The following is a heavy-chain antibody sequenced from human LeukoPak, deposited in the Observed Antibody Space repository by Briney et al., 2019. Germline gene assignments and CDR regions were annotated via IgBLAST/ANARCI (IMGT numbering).Heavy chain of an antibody. D-gene: IGHD3-22*01. CDR1: GFTYNSYE. V-gene: IGHV3-48*03. CDR3: ARGNYYDSSGYKTG. CDR2: SSSSGITI. J-gene: IGHJ4*02. Sequence: GGSLRLSCAASGFTYNSYEMNWLHNAPGKGLEGVSYSSSSGITIYYADSVKGRFTISRDNAKNSLYLQMNSLRDEDTAAYYCARGNYYDSSGYKTGRGQGTLVTVSS.